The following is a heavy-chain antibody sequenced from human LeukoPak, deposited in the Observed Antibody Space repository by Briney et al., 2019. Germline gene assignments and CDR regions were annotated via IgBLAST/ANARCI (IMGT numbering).Heavy chain of an antibody. CDR1: GFSFSGSA. D-gene: IGHD3-16*01. V-gene: IGHV3-73*01. CDR3: ARLGGSPPYFDY. CDR2: IRRKGNDYAT. J-gene: IGHJ4*02. Sequence: GGSLRLSCAASGFSFSGSAIHWVRQASGKGLEWVGHIRRKGNDYATAYTASVEGSFTISRDDSKNTAFLQMDSMKTEDTAVYFCARLGGSPPYFDYWGQGTLVTVSS.